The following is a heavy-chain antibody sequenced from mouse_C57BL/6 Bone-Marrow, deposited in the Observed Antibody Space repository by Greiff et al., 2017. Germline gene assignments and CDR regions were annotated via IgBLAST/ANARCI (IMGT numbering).Heavy chain of an antibody. J-gene: IGHJ2*01. CDR1: GYTFTSYW. CDR2: IDPSDSYT. V-gene: IGHV1-69*01. D-gene: IGHD3-2*02. CDR3: ARGQGVAQATGDYFYY. Sequence: VQLQQPGAELVMPGASVKLSCKASGYTFTSYWMHWVKQRPGQGLEWIGEIDPSDSYTNYNQKFKGKSTLTVDKSSSTAYMQLSSLTSEDSAVYYCARGQGVAQATGDYFYYWGQGTTLTVSS.